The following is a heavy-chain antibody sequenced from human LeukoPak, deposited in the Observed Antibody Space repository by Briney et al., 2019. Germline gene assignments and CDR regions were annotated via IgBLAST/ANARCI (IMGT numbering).Heavy chain of an antibody. J-gene: IGHJ6*02. Sequence: SQTLSLTCTVSGGSISSGGYYWSWIRQHPGKGLEWIGYIYYSGSTYYNPSLKSRVSISVDTSKNQFSLKLSSVTAADTAVYYCARVGYGSGTKVRNGMDVWGQGTTVTVSS. D-gene: IGHD3-10*01. CDR1: GGSISSGGYY. CDR3: ARVGYGSGTKVRNGMDV. V-gene: IGHV4-31*03. CDR2: IYYSGST.